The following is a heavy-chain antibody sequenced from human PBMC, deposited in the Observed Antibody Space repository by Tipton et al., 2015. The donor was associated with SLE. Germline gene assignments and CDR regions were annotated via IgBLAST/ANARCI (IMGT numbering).Heavy chain of an antibody. CDR3: ARLCCIAASGTGYFQH. CDR2: ISYSGST. J-gene: IGHJ1*01. V-gene: IGHV4-59*01. Sequence: TLSLTCTVSGGSISSYYWSWIRQPPGRGLEWIGYISYSGSTNYNPSLNSRVTISLDTSKMQFSLQLASVTAADTAMYYCARLCCIAASGTGYFQHWGLGTLLTVSS. CDR1: GGSISSYY. D-gene: IGHD6-13*01.